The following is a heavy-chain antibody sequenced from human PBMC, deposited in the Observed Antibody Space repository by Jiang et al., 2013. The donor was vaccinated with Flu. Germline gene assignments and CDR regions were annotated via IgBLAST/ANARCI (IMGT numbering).Heavy chain of an antibody. CDR2: IYYSGST. V-gene: IGHV4-39*01. D-gene: IGHD5-18*01. J-gene: IGHJ4*02. CDR3: ARHPQHSYSDY. CDR1: GGSISSSSYY. Sequence: GSGLVKPSETLSLTCTVSGGSISSSSYYWGWIRQPPGKGLEWIGSIYYSGSTYYNPSLKSRVTISVDTSKNQFSLKLSSVTAAGTAVYYCARHPQHSYSDYWGQGTLVTVSS.